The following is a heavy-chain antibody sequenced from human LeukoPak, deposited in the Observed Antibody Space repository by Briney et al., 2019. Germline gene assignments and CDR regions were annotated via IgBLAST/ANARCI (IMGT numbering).Heavy chain of an antibody. Sequence: ASVKVSCKASGGTFTGYYMHWVRQAPGQGLEWMGIINPSGGSTSYAQKFQGRVTMTRDMSTSTVYMELSSLRSEDTAVYYCASQGKWELLPFDYWGQGTLVTVSS. CDR2: INPSGGST. CDR1: GGTFTGYY. D-gene: IGHD1-26*01. J-gene: IGHJ4*02. V-gene: IGHV1-46*01. CDR3: ASQGKWELLPFDY.